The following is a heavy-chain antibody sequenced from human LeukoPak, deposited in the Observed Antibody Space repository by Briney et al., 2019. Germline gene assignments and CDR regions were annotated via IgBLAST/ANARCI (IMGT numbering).Heavy chain of an antibody. V-gene: IGHV4-39*07. CDR1: GGSISSSSYY. CDR3: VREDYYDSSGYFYFDY. D-gene: IGHD3-22*01. Sequence: SETLSLTCTVSGGSISSSSYYWGWIRQPPGKGLEWIGSIYYSGSNYNPSLKSRVTISVDTSKNQFSLKLSSVTAADTAVYYCVREDYYDSSGYFYFDYWGQGTLVTVSS. CDR2: IYYSGS. J-gene: IGHJ4*02.